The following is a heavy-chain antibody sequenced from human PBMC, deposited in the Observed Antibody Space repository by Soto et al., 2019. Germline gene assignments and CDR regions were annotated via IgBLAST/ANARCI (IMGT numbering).Heavy chain of an antibody. J-gene: IGHJ4*02. Sequence: QVQLVQSGAEVKKPGSSVKVSCKASGGTFSSYTISWVRQAPGQGLEWMGRIIPILGIANYAQKFQGRVTIAEDKSTSTAYMGLSSLRSEDTAVYYCARGVYDYVWGTAADDYWGQGTLVTVSS. D-gene: IGHD3-16*01. V-gene: IGHV1-69*02. CDR1: GGTFSSYT. CDR3: ARGVYDYVWGTAADDY. CDR2: IIPILGIA.